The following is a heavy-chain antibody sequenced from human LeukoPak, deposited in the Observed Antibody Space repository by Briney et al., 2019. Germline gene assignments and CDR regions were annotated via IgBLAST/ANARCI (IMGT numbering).Heavy chain of an antibody. CDR1: GYLINSGYY. D-gene: IGHD3-22*01. CDR3: ARGSRGYLKYYYDSSGYYSRPFDY. CDR2: INHSGST. V-gene: IGHV4-34*01. J-gene: IGHJ4*02. Sequence: SETLSLTCSVSGYLINSGYYWSWIRQPPGKGLEWIGEINHSGSTNYNPSLKSRVTISVDTSKNQFSLKLSSVTAADTAVYYCARGSRGYLKYYYDSSGYYSRPFDYWGQGTLVTVSS.